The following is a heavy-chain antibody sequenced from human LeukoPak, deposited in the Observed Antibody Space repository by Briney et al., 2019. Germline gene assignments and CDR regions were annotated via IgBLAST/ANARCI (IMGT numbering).Heavy chain of an antibody. CDR2: INPNSGGT. CDR1: GYTFTGYY. Sequence: ASVKASCKASGYTFTGYYMHWVRQAPGQGLEWMGWINPNSGGTNYAQKFQGRVTMTRDTSISTAYMELSRLRSDDTAVYYCARSSDIAVAGYDYWGQGTLVTVSS. D-gene: IGHD6-19*01. V-gene: IGHV1-2*02. J-gene: IGHJ4*02. CDR3: ARSSDIAVAGYDY.